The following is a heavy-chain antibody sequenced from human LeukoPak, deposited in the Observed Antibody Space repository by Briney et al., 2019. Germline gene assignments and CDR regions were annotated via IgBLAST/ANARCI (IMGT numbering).Heavy chain of an antibody. D-gene: IGHD2-2*01. V-gene: IGHV1-69*13. J-gene: IGHJ5*02. Sequence: ASVTVSCKASGGTFSSYAISGVRQAPGQGVEWMGGIIPIFGTANYAQKFQGRVTITADESTSTAYMELSSLRSEDTAVYYCAREGCSSTSGYGGWFDPWGQGTLVTVSS. CDR3: AREGCSSTSGYGGWFDP. CDR2: IIPIFGTA. CDR1: GGTFSSYA.